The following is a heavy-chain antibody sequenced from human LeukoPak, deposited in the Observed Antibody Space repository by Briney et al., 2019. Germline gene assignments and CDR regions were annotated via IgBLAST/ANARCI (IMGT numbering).Heavy chain of an antibody. J-gene: IGHJ4*02. D-gene: IGHD3-3*01. CDR1: GYTFTGYY. Sequence: GASVTVSCKASGYTFTGYYMHWVRQAPGQGLEWMGWINPNSGGTNYAQKFQGRVTMTRDTSISTAYMELSRLRSDDTAVYYCARGGITIFGVVTLFDYWGQGTLVTVSS. CDR2: INPNSGGT. CDR3: ARGGITIFGVVTLFDY. V-gene: IGHV1-2*02.